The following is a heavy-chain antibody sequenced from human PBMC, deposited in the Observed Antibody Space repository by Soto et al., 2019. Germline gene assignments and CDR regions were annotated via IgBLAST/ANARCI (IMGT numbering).Heavy chain of an antibody. J-gene: IGHJ4*02. V-gene: IGHV4-31*03. CDR3: ARVYAAVAGISTDFDY. Sequence: SETLSLTCTVSGGSISSGGYYWSWIRQHPGKGLEWIGDIYYNASTDYNPSHKSRVTISVDTSKNQFSLKLSSVTAADTAVYYCARVYAAVAGISTDFDYWGQGTLVTVSS. D-gene: IGHD6-19*01. CDR2: IYYNAST. CDR1: GGSISSGGYY.